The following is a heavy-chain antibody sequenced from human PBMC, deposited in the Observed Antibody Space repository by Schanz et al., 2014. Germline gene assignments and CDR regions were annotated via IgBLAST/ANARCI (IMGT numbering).Heavy chain of an antibody. Sequence: VQLVESGGGVVQPGRSLRLSCVASGFTFSSYDVFWVRQAPGKGLEWVANIKKDGSEKYYVDSVKGRFTISRDNSKNTLYLQMNSLRAEDTAVYFCAKIERNEDWGQGTLVTVSS. D-gene: IGHD1-1*01. V-gene: IGHV3-7*03. CDR1: GFTFSSYD. CDR2: IKKDGSEK. J-gene: IGHJ4*02. CDR3: AKIERNED.